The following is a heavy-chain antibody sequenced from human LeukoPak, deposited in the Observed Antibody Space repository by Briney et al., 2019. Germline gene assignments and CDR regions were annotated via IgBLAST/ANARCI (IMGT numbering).Heavy chain of an antibody. V-gene: IGHV1-69*04. Sequence: ASVKVSCKASGGTFISYAISWVRQARGQGLEWMGRIIPILGIANYAQKFQGRVTITADKSTSTAYMELSSLRSEDTAVYYCARGTGGDYWPHYWYFDLWGRGTLVTVSS. J-gene: IGHJ2*01. CDR3: ARGTGGDYWPHYWYFDL. D-gene: IGHD2-21*02. CDR1: GGTFISYA. CDR2: IIPILGIA.